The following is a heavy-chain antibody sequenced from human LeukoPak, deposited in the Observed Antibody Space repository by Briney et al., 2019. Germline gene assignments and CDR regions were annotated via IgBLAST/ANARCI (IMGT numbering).Heavy chain of an antibody. CDR3: ARGKGYCSSTSCSFDY. CDR1: GGSFSGYY. V-gene: IGHV4-34*01. CDR2: INHSGST. D-gene: IGHD2-2*01. J-gene: IGHJ4*02. Sequence: SETLSLTCAVYGGSFSGYYWSWIRQPPGKGLEWIGEINHSGSTNYNPSLKSRVTVSVDTSKNQFSLKLSSVTAADTAVYYCARGKGYCSSTSCSFDYWGQGTLVTVSP.